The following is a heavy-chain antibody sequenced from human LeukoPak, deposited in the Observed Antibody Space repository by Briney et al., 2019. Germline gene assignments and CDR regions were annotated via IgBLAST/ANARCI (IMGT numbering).Heavy chain of an antibody. D-gene: IGHD6-13*01. V-gene: IGHV3-11*01. Sequence: GGSLRLSCAASGFTFSDYYMSWIRQAPGKGLEWVSYITNSGNTIYYADSVKGRFTISRDNAQNSLYLQMNSLGAEDTAVYYCARETGDSSSWSDGFDIWGQGTMVTVSS. CDR2: ITNSGNTI. CDR3: ARETGDSSSWSDGFDI. J-gene: IGHJ3*02. CDR1: GFTFSDYY.